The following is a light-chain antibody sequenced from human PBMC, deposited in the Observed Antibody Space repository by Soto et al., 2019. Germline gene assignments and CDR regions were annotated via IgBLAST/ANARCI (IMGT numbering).Light chain of an antibody. CDR2: KAS. CDR1: QSVNSW. J-gene: IGKJ2*03. CDR3: QQYSSYSIS. V-gene: IGKV1-5*03. Sequence: DIQMTQSPSTLSASVGDSVTITCRASQSVNSWLAWYQQKPGRAPKLLIYKASILETGVPSRFGGSGSGTEFTLIITTLQPDDFQTYYCQQYSSYSISFGQGTRLESK.